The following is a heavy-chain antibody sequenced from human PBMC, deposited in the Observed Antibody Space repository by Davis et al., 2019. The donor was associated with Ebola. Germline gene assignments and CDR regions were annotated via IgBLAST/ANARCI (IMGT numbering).Heavy chain of an antibody. D-gene: IGHD1-26*01. V-gene: IGHV3-53*04. CDR2: IYSGGST. CDR1: GFTVSSNY. Sequence: PGGSLRLSCAASGFTVSSNYMSWVRQAPGKGLEWVSVIYSGGSTYYADSVKGRFTISRHNSKNTLYLQMNSLRAEDTAVYYCARDSGSYGTYYYYGMDVWGQGTTVTVSS. CDR3: ARDSGSYGTYYYYGMDV. J-gene: IGHJ6*02.